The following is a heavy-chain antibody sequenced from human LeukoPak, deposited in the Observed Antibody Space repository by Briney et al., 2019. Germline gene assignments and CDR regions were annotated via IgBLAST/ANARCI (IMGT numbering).Heavy chain of an antibody. CDR2: IYYSGST. CDR1: GGSISSSSYY. J-gene: IGHJ5*02. Sequence: SETLSLTCTVSGGSISSSSYYWGWIRQPPGKGLEWIGSIYYSGSTYYNPSLKSRVTISVDTSKDQFSLKLSSVTAADTAVYYCARARGGTTVWFDPWGQGTLVTVSS. D-gene: IGHD1-1*01. V-gene: IGHV4-39*07. CDR3: ARARGGTTVWFDP.